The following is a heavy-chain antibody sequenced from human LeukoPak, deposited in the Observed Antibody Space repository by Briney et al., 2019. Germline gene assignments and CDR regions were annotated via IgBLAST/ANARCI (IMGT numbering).Heavy chain of an antibody. Sequence: GGSLRLSCAASGFTFSSYWMSWVRQAPGKGLEWVANIKQDGSEKYYVDSVKGRFTISRDNAKNSLYLQMNSLRSEDTAVYYCARHPYYSPRRRGVYYFDYWGQGTLVTVSS. V-gene: IGHV3-7*03. J-gene: IGHJ4*02. CDR3: ARHPYYSPRRRGVYYFDY. CDR2: IKQDGSEK. D-gene: IGHD3-10*01. CDR1: GFTFSSYW.